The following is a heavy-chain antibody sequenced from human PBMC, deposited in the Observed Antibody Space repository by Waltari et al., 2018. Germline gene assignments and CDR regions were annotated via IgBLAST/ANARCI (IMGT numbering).Heavy chain of an antibody. Sequence: QAHLVLSGAELTKPWASVKVSCKASRYTFNAFYIHWVRQAPGQGPEWLGWINPHSGATRYARQFQGRVTLTADRAIDTAYMELNSLKSDDTAMYYCAREGDYGSYFEFGGQGTLVTVSS. D-gene: IGHD4-17*01. V-gene: IGHV1-2*02. CDR1: RYTFNAFY. CDR3: AREGDYGSYFEF. CDR2: INPHSGAT. J-gene: IGHJ4*02.